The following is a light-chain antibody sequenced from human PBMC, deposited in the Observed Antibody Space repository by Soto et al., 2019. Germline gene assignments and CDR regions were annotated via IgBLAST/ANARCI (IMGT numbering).Light chain of an antibody. CDR3: QQSYSTPFP. CDR1: QSISFY. J-gene: IGKJ3*01. CDR2: AAS. Sequence: DIQMTQSPSSLSASVGDRVTITCRASQSISFYLNWYQQKPGKAPKLLIYAASSLQSGVPSRFSGSGSGTDFTLSISSLQPEDFATYYCQQSYSTPFPFGPGTIVDIK. V-gene: IGKV1-39*01.